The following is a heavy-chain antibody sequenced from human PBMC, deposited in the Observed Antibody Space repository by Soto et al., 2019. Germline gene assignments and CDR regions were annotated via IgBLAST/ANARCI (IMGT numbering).Heavy chain of an antibody. D-gene: IGHD6-25*01. CDR1: GFIFSSCS. Sequence: GGSLRLSCAASGFIFSSCSMNWVRQSPGKGLEWLTYITGYSGAIHYADSVKGRFTVSRDNAQNSLYLQMNSLRDEDTAVYYCVTSAGHLKNWGHGTLVTVSS. V-gene: IGHV3-48*02. CDR3: VTSAGHLKN. CDR2: ITGYSGAI. J-gene: IGHJ4*01.